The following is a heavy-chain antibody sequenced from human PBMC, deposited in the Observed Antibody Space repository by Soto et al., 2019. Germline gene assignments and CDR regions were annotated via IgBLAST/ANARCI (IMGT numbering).Heavy chain of an antibody. V-gene: IGHV3-43*01. J-gene: IGHJ6*02. CDR2: ISWDGGST. CDR1: GFTFDDYT. D-gene: IGHD2-15*01. CDR3: VKDMYCSGGTCYAPVYNYYYGMDV. Sequence: GGSLRLSCAASGFTFDDYTMHWVRQAPGKGLEWVSLISWDGGSTYYADSVKGRFTISRDNSKNSLYLQMNSLRTEDTALYYCVKDMYCSGGTCYAPVYNYYYGMDVWGQGTTVTVSS.